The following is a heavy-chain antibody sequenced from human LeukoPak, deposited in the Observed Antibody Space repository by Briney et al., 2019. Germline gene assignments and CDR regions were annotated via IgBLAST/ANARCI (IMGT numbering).Heavy chain of an antibody. Sequence: SETLSLTCTVSGGSLSSYYWSWIRQPPGKGLERIGYIYYSGSTNYNPYHKSRVTISVDTSKNQFSLKLSSVTAADTAVYYCARVGAAVAGDFDYWGQGTLVTVSS. CDR3: ARVGAAVAGDFDY. CDR2: IYYSGST. V-gene: IGHV4-59*01. D-gene: IGHD6-19*01. J-gene: IGHJ4*02. CDR1: GGSLSSYY.